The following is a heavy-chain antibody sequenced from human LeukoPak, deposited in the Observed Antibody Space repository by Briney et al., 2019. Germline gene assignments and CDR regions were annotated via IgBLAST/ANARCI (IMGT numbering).Heavy chain of an antibody. V-gene: IGHV3-21*01. D-gene: IGHD3-9*01. J-gene: IGHJ4*02. CDR2: ITSGSSYI. CDR3: ARVLRGPGYFNLYYFDY. CDR1: GFTFSN. Sequence: GGSLRLSCAASGFTFSNMNWVRQAPGKGLEWVSSITSGSSYIYYADSVKGRFTISRDNAKNSLYLQMNSLRAEDTAVYYCARVLRGPGYFNLYYFDYWGQGTLVTVSS.